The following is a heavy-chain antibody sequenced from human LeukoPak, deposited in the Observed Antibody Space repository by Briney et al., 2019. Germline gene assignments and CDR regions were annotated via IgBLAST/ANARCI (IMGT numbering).Heavy chain of an antibody. J-gene: IGHJ5*02. Sequence: GGSLRLSCAASGFTVSSNYMSWVRQAPGKGLEWVSVIYSGGSTYYADSVKGRFTISRDNSKNTLYLQMNSLRAEDTAVYYCARADYDFWSGYNWFDPWGQGTLVTVSS. CDR3: ARADYDFWSGYNWFDP. CDR2: IYSGGST. CDR1: GFTVSSNY. V-gene: IGHV3-53*01. D-gene: IGHD3-3*01.